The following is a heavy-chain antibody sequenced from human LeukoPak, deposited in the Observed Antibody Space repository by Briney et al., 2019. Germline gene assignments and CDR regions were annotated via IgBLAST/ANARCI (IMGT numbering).Heavy chain of an antibody. D-gene: IGHD5-12*01. J-gene: IGHJ4*02. CDR1: GFTFSSYW. CDR2: IKQDGSGK. CDR3: ARAQRYSGYDYRY. Sequence: GGSLRLSCAASGFTFSSYWMSWVRQAPGNGLEWVANIKQDGSGKYYVDSVKGRFTISRDNAKNSLYLQMNSLRAEDTAVYYCARAQRYSGYDYRYWGQGTLVTVSS. V-gene: IGHV3-7*01.